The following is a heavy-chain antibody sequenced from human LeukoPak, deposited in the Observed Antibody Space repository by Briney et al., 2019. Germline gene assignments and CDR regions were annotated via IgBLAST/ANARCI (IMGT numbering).Heavy chain of an antibody. D-gene: IGHD6-13*01. Sequence: ASVKVSCKASGGTFSSYAISWVRQAPGQGLEWMGRIIPILGIANYAQKFQGRVTITADKSTSTAYMELSSLRSEDTAVYYCACVYSSSWYSAFDIWGQGTMVTVSP. CDR3: ACVYSSSWYSAFDI. V-gene: IGHV1-69*04. CDR2: IIPILGIA. CDR1: GGTFSSYA. J-gene: IGHJ3*02.